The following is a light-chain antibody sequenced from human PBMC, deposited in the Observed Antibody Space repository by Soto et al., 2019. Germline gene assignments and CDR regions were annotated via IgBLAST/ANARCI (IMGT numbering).Light chain of an antibody. CDR1: QSVGTY. V-gene: IGKV3-11*01. CDR3: QQRYNWPNT. CDR2: DAS. J-gene: IGKJ2*01. Sequence: EIVLTQSPATLSLSPGESATLSCRASQSVGTYLAWYQHNPGQAPRLLIYDASNRATGIPARFSGSGSGTDVTLTISSPEPEDFAVYYCQQRYNWPNTFGQGTKLEIK.